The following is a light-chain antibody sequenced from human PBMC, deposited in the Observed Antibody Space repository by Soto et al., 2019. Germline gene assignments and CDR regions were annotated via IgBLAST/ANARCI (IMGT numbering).Light chain of an antibody. CDR3: QQSYSTPRT. V-gene: IGKV1-39*01. Sequence: DIQMTQSPSSLSASVGDRVTITCRAGQSISSYLNWYQQKPGKAPKLLIYAASSLQSGVPSRFSGSGSGTHFTLTISSLQPEDFATYYCQQSYSTPRTFGQGTKVDI. J-gene: IGKJ1*01. CDR1: QSISSY. CDR2: AAS.